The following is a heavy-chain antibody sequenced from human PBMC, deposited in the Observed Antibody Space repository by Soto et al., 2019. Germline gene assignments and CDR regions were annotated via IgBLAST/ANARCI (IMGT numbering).Heavy chain of an antibody. V-gene: IGHV1-2*02. CDR3: ARIKWGLNYYNGMDV. CDR2: INPKTAAT. D-gene: IGHD1-26*01. J-gene: IGHJ6*02. CDR1: GYSFSDYF. Sequence: ASVKVSCKLSGYSFSDYFIQWVRQAPGQGLEWVAWINPKTAATNYAKKFQGRVSLTCDTSSTTAYMELTRQRPDDTAVYYCARIKWGLNYYNGMDVWGQGTTVTVSS.